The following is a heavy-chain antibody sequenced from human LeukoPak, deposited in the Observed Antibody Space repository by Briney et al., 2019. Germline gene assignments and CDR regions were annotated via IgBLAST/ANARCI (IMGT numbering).Heavy chain of an antibody. CDR2: IYYSGST. CDR3: ARVSSGWSKSAFDI. CDR1: GGSISSYY. Sequence: SGTLSLTCTVSGGSISSYYWSWIRQPPGKGLEWIGYIYYSGSTNYNPSLKSRVTISVDTSKNQFSLKLSSVTAADTAVYYCARVSSGWSKSAFDIWGQGTMVTVSS. J-gene: IGHJ3*02. D-gene: IGHD6-19*01. V-gene: IGHV4-59*01.